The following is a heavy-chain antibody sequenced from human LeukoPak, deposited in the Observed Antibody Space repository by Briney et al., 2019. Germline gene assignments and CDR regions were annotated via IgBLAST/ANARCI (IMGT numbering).Heavy chain of an antibody. V-gene: IGHV4-4*07. CDR1: GGSISGYY. CDR2: IYITGST. Sequence: SETLSLTCTVSGGSISGYYWSWIRQAAGEGLEYIGRIYITGSTNYNPSLMSGVTMSIAENQFSLKLNSVTAADTAVYYCARGVTSDWYFDVWGRGTLVTVSS. J-gene: IGHJ2*01. D-gene: IGHD4-11*01. CDR3: ARGVTSDWYFDV.